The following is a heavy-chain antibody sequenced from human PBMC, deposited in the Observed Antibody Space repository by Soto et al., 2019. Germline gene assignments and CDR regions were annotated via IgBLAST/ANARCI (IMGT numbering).Heavy chain of an antibody. CDR1: GGSISSSSYY. V-gene: IGHV4-39*01. Sequence: PSETLSLTCTVSGGSISSSSYYWGWIRQPPGKGLEWIGSIYYSGSTYYNPSLKSRVTISVDTSKNQFSLKLSSVTAADTAVYYCARHASGTTIYYYGMDVWGQGTTVTVSS. D-gene: IGHD1-7*01. J-gene: IGHJ6*02. CDR2: IYYSGST. CDR3: ARHASGTTIYYYGMDV.